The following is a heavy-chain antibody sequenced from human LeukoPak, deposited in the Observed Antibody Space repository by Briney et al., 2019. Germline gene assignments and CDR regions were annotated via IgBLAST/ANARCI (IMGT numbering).Heavy chain of an antibody. CDR2: INPNSGGT. Sequence: ASVKVSCKASGYTFTSYYMHWVRQAPGQGLEWMGWINPNSGGTNYAQKFQGRVTMTRDTSISTAYMELSRLRSDDTAVYYCASFWTGYYHGSSSDYWGQGTLVTVSS. CDR1: GYTFTSYY. D-gene: IGHD3/OR15-3a*01. J-gene: IGHJ4*02. V-gene: IGHV1-2*02. CDR3: ASFWTGYYHGSSSDY.